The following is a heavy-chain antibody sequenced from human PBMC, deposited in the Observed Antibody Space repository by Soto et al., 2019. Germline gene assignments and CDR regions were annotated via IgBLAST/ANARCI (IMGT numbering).Heavy chain of an antibody. J-gene: IGHJ6*03. D-gene: IGHD3-10*01. Sequence: SETLSLTCAVYGGSFSGYYWSWIRQPPGKGLEWIGEINHSGSTNYNPSLKSRVTISVDTSKNQFSLKLSSVTAADTAVYYCARETFGSNDSKKKHYYYYYYMDVWGKGTTVTVSS. CDR2: INHSGST. V-gene: IGHV4-34*01. CDR1: GGSFSGYY. CDR3: ARETFGSNDSKKKHYYYYYYMDV.